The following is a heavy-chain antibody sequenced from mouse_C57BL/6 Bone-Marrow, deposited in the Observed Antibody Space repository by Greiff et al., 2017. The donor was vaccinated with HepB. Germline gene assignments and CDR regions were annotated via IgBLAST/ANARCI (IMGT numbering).Heavy chain of an antibody. D-gene: IGHD2-4*01. CDR2: ISSGGSYT. V-gene: IGHV5-6*01. CDR1: GFTFSSYG. CDR3: ASMITTPFDY. Sequence: EVQLVESGGDLVKPGGSLKLSCAASGFTFSSYGMSWVRQTPDKRLEWVATISSGGSYTYYPDSVKGRFTLSRDNAKNTLYLQMSSLKSEDTAMYYCASMITTPFDYWGQGTTLTVSS. J-gene: IGHJ2*01.